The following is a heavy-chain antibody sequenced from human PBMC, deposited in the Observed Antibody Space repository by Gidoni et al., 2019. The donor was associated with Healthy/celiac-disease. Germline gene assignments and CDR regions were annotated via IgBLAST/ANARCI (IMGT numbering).Heavy chain of an antibody. CDR1: GFSPSNARMG. CDR3: ARRTIFGGNDAFDI. Sequence: QATLKEPGPVLVKPTETLTLTCTVSGFSPSNARMGVSWIRQPPGKALEWLAHIFSNDEKSYTTSLKSRLTISKDTSKSQVVLTMTNMDPVDTATYYCARRTIFGGNDAFDIWGQGTMVTVSS. D-gene: IGHD3-3*01. V-gene: IGHV2-26*01. J-gene: IGHJ3*02. CDR2: IFSNDEK.